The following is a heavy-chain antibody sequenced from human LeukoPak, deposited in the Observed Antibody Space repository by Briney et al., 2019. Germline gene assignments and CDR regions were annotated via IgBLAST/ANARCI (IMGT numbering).Heavy chain of an antibody. J-gene: IGHJ6*02. V-gene: IGHV1-18*01. CDR1: GYTFTSYG. CDR3: AIPSGTFLAYYFGLDV. D-gene: IGHD1-26*01. CDR2: ISAYNGNT. Sequence: ASVKVSCKASGYTFTSYGISWVRQAPGQGLEWMGWISAYNGNTNYAQKLQGRVTMTTDTSTSTAYMELNSLTSEDTAVYYCAIPSGTFLAYYFGLDVWGQGTTVTVSS.